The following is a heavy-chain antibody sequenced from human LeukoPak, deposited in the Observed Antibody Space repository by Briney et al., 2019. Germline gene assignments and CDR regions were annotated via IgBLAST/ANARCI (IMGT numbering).Heavy chain of an antibody. D-gene: IGHD4-17*01. V-gene: IGHV3-30-3*01. J-gene: IGHJ4*02. CDR2: IAYDGNKK. CDR1: GGSISSSS. Sequence: LSLTCTVSGGSISSSSYYWGWIRQPPGKGLEWVAVIAYDGNKKYYADSVKGRFTISRDNSKNTLYLQMNSLRAEDTAVYYCARDFWDYGDYVMYWGQGTLVTVSS. CDR3: ARDFWDYGDYVMY.